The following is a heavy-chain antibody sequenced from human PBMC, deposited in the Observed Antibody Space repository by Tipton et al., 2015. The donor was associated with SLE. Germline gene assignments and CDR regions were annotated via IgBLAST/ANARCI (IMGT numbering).Heavy chain of an antibody. Sequence: TLSLTCTVSGGSITNHYWNWIRQPPGKGLEWIGYIHYSGTTHDNPSLKSRVTMSVDMSKNQFSLRLTSVTAADTAVYFCARVTFDSYERADPWGQGTLVIVSS. CDR3: ARVTFDSYERADP. V-gene: IGHV4-59*11. D-gene: IGHD2-21*01. J-gene: IGHJ5*02. CDR2: IHYSGTT. CDR1: GGSITNHY.